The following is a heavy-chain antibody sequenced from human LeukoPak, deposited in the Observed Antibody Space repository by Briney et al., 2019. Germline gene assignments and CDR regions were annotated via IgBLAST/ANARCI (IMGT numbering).Heavy chain of an antibody. D-gene: IGHD2-2*01. CDR1: GFTFSSYG. Sequence: PGRSLRLSCAASGFTFSSYGMHWVRQAPGKGLEWVAVISYDGSNKYYADSVKGRFTISRDNSKNTLYLQMNSLRAEDTAVYYCARDGGQYQLLSYFDYWGQGTLVTVSS. V-gene: IGHV3-30*19. CDR2: ISYDGSNK. J-gene: IGHJ4*02. CDR3: ARDGGQYQLLSYFDY.